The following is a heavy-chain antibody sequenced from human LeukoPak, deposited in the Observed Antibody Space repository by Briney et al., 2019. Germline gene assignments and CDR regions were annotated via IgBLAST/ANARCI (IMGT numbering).Heavy chain of an antibody. CDR2: ISGSGGST. Sequence: GGSLRLSCAASGFTFSTYGMGWVRQAPGKGLEWVSAISGSGGSTYYADSVKGRFTISRDNSKNTLYLQMNSLRAEDTAVYYCAKFGRIVGATPSYYYGMDVWGQGTTVTVSS. J-gene: IGHJ6*02. CDR3: AKFGRIVGATPSYYYGMDV. D-gene: IGHD1-26*01. CDR1: GFTFSTYG. V-gene: IGHV3-23*01.